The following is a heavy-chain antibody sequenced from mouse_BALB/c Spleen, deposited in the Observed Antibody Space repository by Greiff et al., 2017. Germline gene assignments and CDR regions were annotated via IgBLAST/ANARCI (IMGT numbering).Heavy chain of an antibody. D-gene: IGHD2-14*01. CDR1: GYSFTSYW. CDR3: ARPYRYDGSWFAY. V-gene: IGHV1S126*01. CDR2: IDPSDSET. Sequence: QVQLQQSGPQLVRPGASVKISCKASGYSFTSYWMHWVKQRPGQGLEWIGMIDPSDSETRLNQKFKDKATLTVDKSSSTAYMQLSSPTSEDSAVYYCARPYRYDGSWFAYWGQGTLVTVSA. J-gene: IGHJ3*01.